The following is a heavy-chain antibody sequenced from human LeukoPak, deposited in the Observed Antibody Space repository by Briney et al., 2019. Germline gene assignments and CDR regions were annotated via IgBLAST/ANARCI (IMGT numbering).Heavy chain of an antibody. J-gene: IGHJ4*02. CDR3: AKRNRNDFDF. D-gene: IGHD1-14*01. CDR2: ISSSSSTI. CDR1: GFTFSSYS. V-gene: IGHV3-48*01. Sequence: GGSLRLSCAASGFTFSSYSMNWVRQAPGKGLEWVSYISSSSSTIYYADSVKGRFTISGDTSNNTLFLQMNSLSAEDTALYYCAKRNRNDFDFWGQGTQVTVSS.